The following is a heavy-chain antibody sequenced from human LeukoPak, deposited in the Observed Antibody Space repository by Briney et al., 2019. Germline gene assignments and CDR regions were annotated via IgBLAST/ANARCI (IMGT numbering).Heavy chain of an antibody. CDR2: IIPIFGTA. CDR3: ARGKYYDSSGYYKAEYFQH. CDR1: GYTFTSYG. J-gene: IGHJ1*01. V-gene: IGHV1-69*05. Sequence: SVKVSCKASGYTFTSYGISWVRQAPGQGLEWMGGIIPIFGTANYAQKFQGRVTITTDESTSTAYMELSSLRSEDTAVYYCARGKYYDSSGYYKAEYFQHWGQGTLVTVSS. D-gene: IGHD3-22*01.